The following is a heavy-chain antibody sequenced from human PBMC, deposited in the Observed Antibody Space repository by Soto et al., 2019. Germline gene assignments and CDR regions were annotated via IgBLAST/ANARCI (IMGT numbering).Heavy chain of an antibody. D-gene: IGHD2-15*01. Sequence: QVQLVQSGAEVKKPGSSVKVSCKASGGTFSSYAISWVRQAPGQGLEWMGGIIPILGTANYAQKFQGRVTITADESTSTAYMELSSLRSEDTAVYYCAGMVVAAMWDAFDIWGQGTMVTVSS. CDR2: IIPILGTA. V-gene: IGHV1-69*01. CDR3: AGMVVAAMWDAFDI. J-gene: IGHJ3*02. CDR1: GGTFSSYA.